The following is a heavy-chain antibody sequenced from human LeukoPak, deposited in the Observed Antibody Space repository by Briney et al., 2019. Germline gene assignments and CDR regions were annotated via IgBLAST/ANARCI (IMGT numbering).Heavy chain of an antibody. CDR1: GGSISSYY. CDR2: IYPTGST. CDR3: ARGAGASGYDYYFDY. Sequence: TETLSLTCTVSGGSISSYYWSWIRQPAGKGLEWIGRIYPTGSTKYNPSLKSRVTMSLDTSRNQFSLKLSSVTAADTAVYYCARGAGASGYDYYFDYWGQGTLVTVSS. D-gene: IGHD5-12*01. J-gene: IGHJ4*02. V-gene: IGHV4-4*07.